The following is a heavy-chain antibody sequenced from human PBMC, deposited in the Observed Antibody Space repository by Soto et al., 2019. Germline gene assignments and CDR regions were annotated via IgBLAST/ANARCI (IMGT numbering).Heavy chain of an antibody. D-gene: IGHD2-21*02. CDR3: ARSIVVVTALDY. CDR2: IIPIFGTA. J-gene: IGHJ4*02. CDR1: EGTFSSYA. Sequence: GASVKVSCKASEGTFSSYAISWVRQAPGQGLEWKGGIIPIFGTANYAQKFQGRVTITRDTSASTAYMEQSSLRSEDTALYYCARSIVVVTALDYWGQGTLVTVSS. V-gene: IGHV1-69*05.